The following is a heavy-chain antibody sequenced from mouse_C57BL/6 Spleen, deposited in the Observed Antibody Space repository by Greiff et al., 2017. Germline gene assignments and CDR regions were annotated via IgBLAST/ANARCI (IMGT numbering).Heavy chain of an antibody. CDR3: ARNLPYYYGSSYDY. CDR1: GFTFSSYA. Sequence: EVQGVESGGGLVKPGGSLKLSCAASGFTFSSYAMSWVRQTPEKRLEWVATISDGGSYTYYPDNVKGRFTISRDNAKNNLYLQMSHLKSEDTAMYYCARNLPYYYGSSYDYWGQGTTLTVSS. D-gene: IGHD1-1*01. V-gene: IGHV5-4*01. J-gene: IGHJ2*01. CDR2: ISDGGSYT.